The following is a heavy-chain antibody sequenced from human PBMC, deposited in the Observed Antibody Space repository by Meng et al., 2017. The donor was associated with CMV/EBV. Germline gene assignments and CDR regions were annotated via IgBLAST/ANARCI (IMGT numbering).Heavy chain of an antibody. Sequence: VQPWGSGPGLVKPSQTLSLTCTVSGGSISSGDYDWSWIRQPPGKGLEWIGYIYYSGSTYYNPSLKSRVTISVDTSKNQFSLKLSSVTAADTAVYYCARTGEYPTFDYWGQGTLVTVSS. CDR3: ARTGEYPTFDY. D-gene: IGHD2/OR15-2a*01. CDR2: IYYSGST. J-gene: IGHJ4*02. CDR1: GGSISSGDYD. V-gene: IGHV4-30-4*08.